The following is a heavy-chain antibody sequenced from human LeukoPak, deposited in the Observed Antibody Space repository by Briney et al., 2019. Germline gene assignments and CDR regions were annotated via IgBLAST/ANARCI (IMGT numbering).Heavy chain of an antibody. V-gene: IGHV1-69*04. D-gene: IGHD2-15*01. CDR3: ARDRTYCSGGSCYPYYYYGMDV. CDR2: IIPIFGIA. J-gene: IGHJ6*02. CDR1: GGTFSSYA. Sequence: ASVKVSCKASGGTFSSYAISWVRQAPGQGLEWMGRIIPIFGIANYAQKFQGRVTITADKSTSTAYMELSSLRSEDTAVYYCARDRTYCSGGSCYPYYYYGMDVWGQGTTVTASS.